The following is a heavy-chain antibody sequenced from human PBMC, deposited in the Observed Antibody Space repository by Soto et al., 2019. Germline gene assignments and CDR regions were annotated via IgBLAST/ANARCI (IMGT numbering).Heavy chain of an antibody. J-gene: IGHJ4*02. CDR3: AKETVWEILEGYFEY. CDR2: ISYDGSHK. V-gene: IGHV3-30*18. CDR1: GFTFSTYG. D-gene: IGHD1-26*01. Sequence: QVQLVESGGGVVQPGRSLRLSCAASGFTFSTYGMHWVRQAPGKGLEWVAVISYDGSHKSYGDSVEGRFTISRDNSKNTLYLQMNSLRAEDTAVYYCAKETVWEILEGYFEYWGQGTLVTVSS.